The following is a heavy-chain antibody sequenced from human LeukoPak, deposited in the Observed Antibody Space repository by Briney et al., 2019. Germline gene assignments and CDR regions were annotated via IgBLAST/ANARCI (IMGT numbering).Heavy chain of an antibody. CDR2: ISAYNGNT. CDR1: GGTFSSYA. J-gene: IGHJ4*02. V-gene: IGHV1-18*01. Sequence: ASVKVSCKASGGTFSSYAISWVRQAPGQGLEWMGWISAYNGNTNYAQKLQGRVTMTTDTSTSTAYMELRSLRSDDTAVYYCARGGGYYYDSSGYPRPFDYWGQGTLVTISS. CDR3: ARGGGYYYDSSGYPRPFDY. D-gene: IGHD3-22*01.